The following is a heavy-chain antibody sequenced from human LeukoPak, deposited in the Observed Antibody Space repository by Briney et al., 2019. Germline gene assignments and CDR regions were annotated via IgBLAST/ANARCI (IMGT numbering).Heavy chain of an antibody. Sequence: PSETLPVTCSVTGASVNRGYYHWSWIRQPPGKALEWIGDIYATGTTSTRFNPSLMSRATTSADTSQNQFSLTLNSVTAADTAVYFCARFKSSGWYYFDNRGQGTLVTVSS. V-gene: IGHV4-61*01. J-gene: IGHJ4*02. CDR1: GASVNRGYYH. CDR2: IYATGTTST. D-gene: IGHD6-19*01. CDR3: ARFKSSGWYYFDN.